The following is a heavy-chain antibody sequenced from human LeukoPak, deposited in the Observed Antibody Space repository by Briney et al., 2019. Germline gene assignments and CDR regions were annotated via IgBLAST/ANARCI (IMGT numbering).Heavy chain of an antibody. Sequence: QAGGSLRLSCAASGFTFSSSWMSWVRQAPGKGLEWVANIKPDGSEKYYVDAVKGRLTISRDNAKNSVYLQMKSLRAEDTAVYYCARDKFGGTDYWGQGTLATVSS. D-gene: IGHD3-16*01. CDR3: ARDKFGGTDY. V-gene: IGHV3-7*01. CDR1: GFTFSSSW. CDR2: IKPDGSEK. J-gene: IGHJ4*02.